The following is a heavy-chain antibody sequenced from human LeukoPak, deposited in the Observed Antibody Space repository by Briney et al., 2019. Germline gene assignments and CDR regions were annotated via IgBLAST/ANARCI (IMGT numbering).Heavy chain of an antibody. V-gene: IGHV3-11*01. D-gene: IGHD6-13*01. CDR3: AREAYSSSSWPGVTYNWFDP. J-gene: IGHJ5*02. CDR2: ISSSGSTI. Sequence: GGSLRLSCAASGFTFSDYYMSWIRQAPGKGLEWVSYISSSGSTIYYADSVKGRFTISRDNAKNSLYLQMNSLRAEDTAVYYCAREAYSSSSWPGVTYNWFDPWGQGTLVTASS. CDR1: GFTFSDYY.